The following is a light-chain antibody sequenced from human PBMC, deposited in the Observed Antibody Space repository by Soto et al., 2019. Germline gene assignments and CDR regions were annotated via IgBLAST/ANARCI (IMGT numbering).Light chain of an antibody. V-gene: IGKV4-1*01. CDR1: QSILYSSNNKNY. Sequence: DIVMTQSPDSLAVSLGERATINCKSSQSILYSSNNKNYLAWYQQKPGQPPKLLIYWASTRESGVPDRFSGSGSGTDFTLTISSIQAEDVAVYYCQQYYSTPFTCGPGTKVDIK. CDR3: QQYYSTPFT. CDR2: WAS. J-gene: IGKJ3*01.